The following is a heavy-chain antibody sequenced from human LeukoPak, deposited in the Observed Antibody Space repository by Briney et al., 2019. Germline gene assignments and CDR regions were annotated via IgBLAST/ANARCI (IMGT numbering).Heavy chain of an antibody. CDR1: GGSITSGDYY. CDR3: ARTTLADIPRFDF. V-gene: IGHV4-30-4*02. J-gene: IGHJ5*01. D-gene: IGHD6-19*01. Sequence: PSDTLSLTCTVSGGSITSGDYYWSWIRQPPGKGLEWIGYIFSTGNTYYNPSLKSRISLSVDTSKNHFSLKLTSVTAADTAVYYCARTTLADIPRFDFWGQGTLVTVSS. CDR2: IFSTGNT.